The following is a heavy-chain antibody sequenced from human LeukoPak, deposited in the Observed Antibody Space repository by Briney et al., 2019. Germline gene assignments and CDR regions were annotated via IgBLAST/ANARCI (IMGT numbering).Heavy chain of an antibody. CDR2: INSDGSST. Sequence: PGGSLRLSCAASGFTFSSYWMHWVRQAPGKGLVWVSRINSDGSSTSYADSVKGRFTISRDNAKNTLYLQMNSLRAEDTAVYYCASDFRDYGDYLWLDYWGQGTLVTVSS. J-gene: IGHJ4*02. V-gene: IGHV3-74*01. CDR3: ASDFRDYGDYLWLDY. D-gene: IGHD4-17*01. CDR1: GFTFSSYW.